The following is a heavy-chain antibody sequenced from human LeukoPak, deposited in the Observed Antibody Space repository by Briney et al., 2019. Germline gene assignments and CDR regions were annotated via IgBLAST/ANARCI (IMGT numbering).Heavy chain of an antibody. CDR3: ARERIYFGSGRDLTDARLFYYYGMDV. CDR1: GFTLSANC. Sequence: PGGSLRLSCVASGFTLSANCMSWVRQAPGKGLEWVSLIYSDSSTYYSDSVKGRFTISRDSSKNTLYLQMSSLRAGDAAVYYCARERIYFGSGRDLTDARLFYYYGMDVWGQGTTVTVSS. D-gene: IGHD3-10*01. V-gene: IGHV3-53*01. CDR2: IYSDSST. J-gene: IGHJ6*02.